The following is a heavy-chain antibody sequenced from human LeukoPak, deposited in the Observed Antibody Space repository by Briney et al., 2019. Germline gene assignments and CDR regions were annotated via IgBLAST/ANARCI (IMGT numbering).Heavy chain of an antibody. D-gene: IGHD2-2*01. CDR2: ISGSSGST. V-gene: IGHV3-23*01. CDR3: AKGPIGVCSSTSCGHDY. CDR1: GFTFSSYA. Sequence: GGSLRLSCAASGFTFSSYAMSWVRQAPGKGLEWVSAISGSSGSTYYADSVKGRFTISRDNSKNTLYLQMNSLRAEDTAVYYCAKGPIGVCSSTSCGHDYWGQGTLVTVSS. J-gene: IGHJ4*02.